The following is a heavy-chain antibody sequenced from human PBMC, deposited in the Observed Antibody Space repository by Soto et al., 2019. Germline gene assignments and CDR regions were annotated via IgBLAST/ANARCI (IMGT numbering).Heavy chain of an antibody. Sequence: GGSLRLSCAASGLTFSSYAMHWVRQARGKGLEWVAVISYDGSNKYYADSVKGRFTISRDNSKNTLYLQMNSLRAEDTAVYYCARDHRPYYDSAYGLDVWGQGTTVTFS. CDR3: ARDHRPYYDSAYGLDV. CDR2: ISYDGSNK. CDR1: GLTFSSYA. J-gene: IGHJ6*02. D-gene: IGHD3-22*01. V-gene: IGHV3-30-3*01.